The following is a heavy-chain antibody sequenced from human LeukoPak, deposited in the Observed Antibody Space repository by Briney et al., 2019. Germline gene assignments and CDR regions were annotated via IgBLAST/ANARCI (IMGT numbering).Heavy chain of an antibody. CDR1: GFTFSSYS. J-gene: IGHJ2*01. V-gene: IGHV3-21*01. CDR2: ISSSSSYI. Sequence: GGSLRLSCAASGFTFSSYSMNWVRQAPGKGLEWVSSISSSSSYIYYADSVKGRFTISRDNAKNSLYLQMNSLRAEDTAVYYCARDEYSSGWYGPLNWYFDLWGRGTLVTVSS. CDR3: ARDEYSSGWYGPLNWYFDL. D-gene: IGHD6-19*01.